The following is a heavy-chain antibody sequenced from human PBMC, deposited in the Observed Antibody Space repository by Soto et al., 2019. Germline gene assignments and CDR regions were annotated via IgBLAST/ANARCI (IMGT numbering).Heavy chain of an antibody. CDR3: ARVAILTGYYVSYFDY. CDR1: GGSISSGDYY. V-gene: IGHV4-39*07. J-gene: IGHJ4*02. Sequence: PSGTLSLTCTVSGGSISSGDYYWSWVRQPPGKGLEWIGEINHSGSTNYNPSLKSRVTISVDTSKNQFSLKLSSVTAADTAVYYCARVAILTGYYVSYFDYWGQGTLVTVSS. D-gene: IGHD3-9*01. CDR2: INHSGST.